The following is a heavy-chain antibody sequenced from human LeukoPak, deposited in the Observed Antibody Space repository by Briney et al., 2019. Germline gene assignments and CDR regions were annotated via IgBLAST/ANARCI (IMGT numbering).Heavy chain of an antibody. D-gene: IGHD3-22*01. J-gene: IGHJ4*02. CDR2: IYPGDSNT. CDR3: ARYYYDSSGYYYVPYYFDY. Sequence: GESLKISCKGSGYSFTSYWIGWVRQMPGKGLEWMGIIYPGDSNTRYSPSFQGQVTISADKSISTAYLQWSSLKASDTAMYYCARYYYDSSGYYYVPYYFDYWGQGTLVTVSS. V-gene: IGHV5-51*01. CDR1: GYSFTSYW.